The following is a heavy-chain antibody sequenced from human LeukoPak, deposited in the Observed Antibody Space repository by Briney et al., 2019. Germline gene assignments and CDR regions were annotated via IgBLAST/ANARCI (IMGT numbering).Heavy chain of an antibody. D-gene: IGHD5-18*01. Sequence: PSETLSLTCAVSGASIRSYYWSWIRQPPGKGLEWIGNVYHTGSTNYNPSLRSRVTISLDTSMSQFSLKLISVTAADTVVYYCSREGGYGYSFGTYSDYWGQGALVTVSS. V-gene: IGHV4-59*01. J-gene: IGHJ4*02. CDR1: GASIRSYY. CDR2: VYHTGST. CDR3: SREGGYGYSFGTYSDY.